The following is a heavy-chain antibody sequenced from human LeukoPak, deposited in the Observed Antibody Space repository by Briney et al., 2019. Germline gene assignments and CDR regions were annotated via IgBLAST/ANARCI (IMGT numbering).Heavy chain of an antibody. CDR2: ISGSGGST. CDR3: ASPRQYYDSSGYHSEGYFDY. J-gene: IGHJ4*02. V-gene: IGHV3-23*01. D-gene: IGHD3-22*01. CDR1: GFTFSSYA. Sequence: GGSLRLSCAASGFTFSSYAMSWVRQAPGKGLEWVSAISGSGGSTYYADSVKGRFTISRDNSKNTLYLQMNSLRAEDTAVYYCASPRQYYDSSGYHSEGYFDYWGQGTLVTVSS.